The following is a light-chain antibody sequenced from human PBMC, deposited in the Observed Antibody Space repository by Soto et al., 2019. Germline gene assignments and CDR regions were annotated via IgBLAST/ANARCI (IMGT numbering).Light chain of an antibody. CDR2: LGS. Sequence: DIVMTQSPLSLPVSPGEPASISCRSSQSLLYSNGYTYLDWYLQKPGQSPQLLIYLGSNRASGVTDRFSGCGSGTDFTLKISRVEPEDVGVYYCIPALEGRTFGQGTKVEIK. J-gene: IGKJ1*01. V-gene: IGKV2-28*01. CDR1: QSLLYSNGYTY. CDR3: IPALEGRT.